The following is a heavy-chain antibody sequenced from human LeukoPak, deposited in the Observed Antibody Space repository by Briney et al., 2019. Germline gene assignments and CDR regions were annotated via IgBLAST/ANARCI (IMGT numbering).Heavy chain of an antibody. CDR3: ARNSNFDTHDY. V-gene: IGHV3-7*01. CDR1: GFTFSNSY. J-gene: IGHJ4*02. Sequence: TGGSLRLSCAASGFTFSNSYMSWVRQAPGKGLEWVATIKEDGSAKYYVDSVRGRFSISRDNVKNSLYLQMNSLSAEDTAVYYCARNSNFDTHDYWGQGTLVTVSS. D-gene: IGHD3-22*01. CDR2: IKEDGSAK.